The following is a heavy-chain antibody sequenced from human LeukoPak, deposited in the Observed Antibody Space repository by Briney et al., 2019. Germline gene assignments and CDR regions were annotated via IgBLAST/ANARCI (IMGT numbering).Heavy chain of an antibody. Sequence: GGSLRLSCAASGFTFDDYAMHWVRQAPGKGLGWVSGISWNSGSIGYADSVKGRFTISRDNAKNSLYLQMNSLRAEDTALYYCAKGGPYYYDSRGYYWVFDYWGPGTLFTVSS. CDR1: GFTFDDYA. D-gene: IGHD3-22*01. CDR3: AKGGPYYYDSRGYYWVFDY. CDR2: ISWNSGSI. J-gene: IGHJ4*02. V-gene: IGHV3-9*01.